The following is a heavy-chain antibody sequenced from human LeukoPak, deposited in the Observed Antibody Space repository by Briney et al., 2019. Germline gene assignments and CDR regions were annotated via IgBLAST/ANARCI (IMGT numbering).Heavy chain of an antibody. V-gene: IGHV1-69*04. CDR3: ARDRPDYYYGMDV. CDR2: IIPILGIA. CDR1: GGTFSSYA. J-gene: IGHJ6*02. Sequence: ASVKVSCKASGGTFSSYAISWVRQAPGQGLEWMGRIIPILGIANYAQKFQGRVTITADKSTSTVYMELSSLRSEDTAVYYCARDRPDYYYGMDVWGQGTTVTVSS.